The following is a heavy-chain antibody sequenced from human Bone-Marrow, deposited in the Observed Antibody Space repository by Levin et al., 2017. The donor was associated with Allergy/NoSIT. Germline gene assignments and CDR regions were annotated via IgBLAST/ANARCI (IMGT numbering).Heavy chain of an antibody. J-gene: IGHJ4*02. V-gene: IGHV4-61*01. CDR1: GTTVSSTTYY. CDR3: GRVLPFRGGYTDCDF. CDR2: LSNSGGT. D-gene: IGHD2-2*02. Sequence: SQTLSLTCSVSGTTVSSTTYYWSWIRQSPGKGLEWVGYLSNSGGTNYNPSLKGRVTMSVDTSKNQFSLELTSVTAADTAVYYCGRVLPFRGGYTDCDFWGQGALVTVSS.